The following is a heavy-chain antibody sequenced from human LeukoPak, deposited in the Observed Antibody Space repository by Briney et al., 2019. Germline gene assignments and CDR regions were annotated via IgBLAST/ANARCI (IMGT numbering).Heavy chain of an antibody. V-gene: IGHV1-46*01. J-gene: IGHJ4*02. Sequence: ASVEVSCKASGYTFTSYYMHWVRQAPGQGLEWMGIINPSGGSTSYAQKFQGRVTMTRDTSTSTVYMELSSLRSEDTAVYYCARDFETYCGGDCSDFDYWGQGTLVTVSS. CDR1: GYTFTSYY. CDR2: INPSGGST. D-gene: IGHD2-21*02. CDR3: ARDFETYCGGDCSDFDY.